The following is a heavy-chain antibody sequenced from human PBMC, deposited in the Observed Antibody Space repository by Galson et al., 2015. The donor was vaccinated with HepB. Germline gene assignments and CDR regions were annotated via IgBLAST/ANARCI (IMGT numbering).Heavy chain of an antibody. CDR3: ARRGISSGYIDV. V-gene: IGHV1-69*10. CDR1: GGTFSNYA. J-gene: IGHJ2*01. CDR2: ITPLFGIA. D-gene: IGHD3-22*01. Sequence: SVKVSCKAPGGTFSNYAVSWVRQAPGQGLEWMGGITPLFGIANYAQKFRGRVTITADKSTSTVDMELKSLRSEDTAMYYCARRGISSGYIDVWGRGTLVTVSS.